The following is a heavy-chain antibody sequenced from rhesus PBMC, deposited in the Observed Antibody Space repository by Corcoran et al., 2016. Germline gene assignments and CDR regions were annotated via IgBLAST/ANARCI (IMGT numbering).Heavy chain of an antibody. CDR1: VFSISTSGMG. J-gene: IGHJ4*01. Sequence: QGTLKESGPALGKPTQTLTLTCTFSVFSISTSGMGVGWIRKPPGKALEWLALIYWDDHRYSNTTRRSSLTISKDTSTSQVVFTMTNMDPVNTTTYCCARRQPTVAFDYWGQGVLVTVSS. CDR2: IYWDDHR. CDR3: ARRQPTVAFDY. V-gene: IGHV2-174*01. D-gene: IGHD4-29*01.